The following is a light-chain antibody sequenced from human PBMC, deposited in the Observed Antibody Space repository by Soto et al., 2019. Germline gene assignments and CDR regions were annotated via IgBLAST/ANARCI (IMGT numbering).Light chain of an antibody. CDR3: QQRNIWPPGT. CDR2: GAS. V-gene: IGKV3D-20*02. J-gene: IGKJ5*01. Sequence: EIVLTRSPGTLSLSPGERPTLSCSSIQSFSSNYLAWYQQKPGQGPRLLIFGASSRATGIPDRFSGSGSGTDFTLTISSLEPEDSAIYYCQQRNIWPPGTFGQGTRLEIK. CDR1: QSFSSNY.